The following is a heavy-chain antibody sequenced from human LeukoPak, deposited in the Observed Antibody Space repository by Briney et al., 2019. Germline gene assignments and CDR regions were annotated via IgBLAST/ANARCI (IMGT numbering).Heavy chain of an antibody. D-gene: IGHD3-22*01. CDR3: ARDRYDSSGYRNAFDI. CDR1: GFTFSSYA. Sequence: GGSLRLSCAASGFTFSSYAMHWVRQAPGKGLEWVAVISYDGSNKYYADSVKGRFTISRDNSKNTLYLQMNSLRAEDTAVYYCARDRYDSSGYRNAFDIWGQGTMVTVSS. V-gene: IGHV3-30*04. CDR2: ISYDGSNK. J-gene: IGHJ3*02.